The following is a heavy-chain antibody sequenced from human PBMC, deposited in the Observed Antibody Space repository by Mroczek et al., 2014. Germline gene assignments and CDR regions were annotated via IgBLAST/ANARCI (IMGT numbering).Heavy chain of an antibody. V-gene: IGHV4-34*01. J-gene: IGHJ5*02. CDR2: INHSGST. CDR1: GGSFSGYY. Sequence: QVQLQQWGAGLLKPSETLSLTCAVYGGSFSGYYWSWIRQPPGKGLEWIGEINHSGSTNYNPSLKSRVTISVDTSKNQFSLKLSSVTAADTAVYYCARGLVVVPAAIVNWFDPWAREPWSPSPQ. D-gene: IGHD2-2*02. CDR3: ARGLVVVPAAIVNWFDP.